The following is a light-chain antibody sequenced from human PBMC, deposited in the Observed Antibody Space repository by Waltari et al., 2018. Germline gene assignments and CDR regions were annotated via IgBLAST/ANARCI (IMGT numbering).Light chain of an antibody. J-gene: IGKJ2*01. Sequence: DIQMTQSPSPLSASVGDRATITCRASQSINIYLNLYQQKPGKAPKLLIYAASSLQSGVPSRFSGSGSGTDFTLTISSLQPEDFATYYCQQGYSTPRMYTFGQGTNLEIK. CDR2: AAS. V-gene: IGKV1-39*01. CDR3: QQGYSTPRMYT. CDR1: QSINIY.